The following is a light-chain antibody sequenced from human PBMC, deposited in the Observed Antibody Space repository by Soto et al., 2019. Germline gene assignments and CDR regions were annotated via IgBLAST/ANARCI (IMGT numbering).Light chain of an antibody. CDR1: QSISSW. Sequence: DIQMTQSPSTLSAFVGDRVTITCRASQSISSWLAWYQQKPGKAPKLLIYKASTLESGVPSRFSGSGSGTEFGTEFTLTISSLQPDDFATYYCQQYNSYPGTLGQGTKVDIK. V-gene: IGKV1-5*03. J-gene: IGKJ1*01. CDR3: QQYNSYPGT. CDR2: KAS.